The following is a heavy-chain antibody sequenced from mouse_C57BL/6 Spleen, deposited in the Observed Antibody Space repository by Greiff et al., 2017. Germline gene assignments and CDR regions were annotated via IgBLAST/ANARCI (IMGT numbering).Heavy chain of an antibody. V-gene: IGHV5-9*01. CDR3: ARQDYGSSYSYWYFDV. CDR1: GFTFSSYT. CDR2: ISGGGGNT. Sequence: EVQLVESGGGLVKPGGSLKLSCAASGFTFSSYTMSWVRQTPEKRLEWVATISGGGGNTYYPDSVKGRFTISRDNAKNTLYLQMSSLRSEDTALYYCARQDYGSSYSYWYFDVWGTGTTVTVSS. D-gene: IGHD1-1*01. J-gene: IGHJ1*03.